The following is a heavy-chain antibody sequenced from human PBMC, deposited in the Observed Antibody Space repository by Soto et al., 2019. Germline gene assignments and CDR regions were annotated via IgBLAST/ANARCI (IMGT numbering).Heavy chain of an antibody. J-gene: IGHJ6*02. Sequence: EVQLVETGGGLIQPGGSLRLSCAASGLTVRSNYMSWVRQAPGKGLEWVSLIFSGGSTYYADSVKGRFTISRDNSKKMVYRQMNSLRAEDTGAYYGAGGVGSGGWYDYYCGVDAWGQGTAVTVSS. D-gene: IGHD6-19*01. CDR1: GLTVRSNY. CDR2: IFSGGST. CDR3: AGGVGSGGWYDYYCGVDA. V-gene: IGHV3-53*02.